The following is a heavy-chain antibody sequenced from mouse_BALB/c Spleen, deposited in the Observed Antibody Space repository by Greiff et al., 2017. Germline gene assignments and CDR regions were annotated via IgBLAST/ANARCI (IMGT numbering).Heavy chain of an antibody. Sequence: EVQLVESGGGLVKPGGSLKLSCAASGFAFTSYDMSWVRQTPEKRLEWVAFISSCGGSTNYPDTVKGRFTISRDNAKNTLYLQMSSLKSEDTAMYDCAQLGRLYDYAMDDWGQGTSVTVSS. CDR2: ISSCGGST. CDR1: GFAFTSYD. CDR3: AQLGRLYDYAMDD. D-gene: IGHD4-1*02. J-gene: IGHJ4*01. V-gene: IGHV5-12-1*01.